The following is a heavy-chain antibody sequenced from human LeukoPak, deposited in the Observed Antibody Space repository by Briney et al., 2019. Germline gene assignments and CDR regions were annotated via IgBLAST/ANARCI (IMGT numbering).Heavy chain of an antibody. D-gene: IGHD3-22*01. Sequence: PGGSLRLSCAASGFTFSDYYMSWIRQAPGKGLEWVSYISNSGNTIYYADSVKGRFTVSRDNAKNSLYLQMNSLRAEDTAVYYCAKDYYDSSGYEEDDAFDIWGQGTMVTVSS. CDR2: ISNSGNTI. CDR1: GFTFSDYY. CDR3: AKDYYDSSGYEEDDAFDI. J-gene: IGHJ3*02. V-gene: IGHV3-11*01.